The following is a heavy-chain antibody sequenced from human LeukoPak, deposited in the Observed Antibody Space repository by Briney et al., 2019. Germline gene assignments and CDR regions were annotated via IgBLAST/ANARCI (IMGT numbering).Heavy chain of an antibody. V-gene: IGHV1-18*01. CDR2: ISAYNGNT. Sequence: ASVKVSCKASGYTFTSYGISWVRQAPGQGLEWMGWISAYNGNTNYAQKFQGRVTMTEDTSTDTAYMELSSLRSEDTAVYYCATGRGGVKVSYWGQGTLVTVSS. J-gene: IGHJ4*02. CDR1: GYTFTSYG. CDR3: ATGRGGVKVSY. D-gene: IGHD3-16*01.